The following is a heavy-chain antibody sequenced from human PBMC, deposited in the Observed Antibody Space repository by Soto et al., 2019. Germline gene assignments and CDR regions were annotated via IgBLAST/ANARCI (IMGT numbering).Heavy chain of an antibody. V-gene: IGHV4-39*01. CDR1: GGSISGRSYY. D-gene: IGHD3-22*01. J-gene: IGHJ4*02. Sequence: QLQLQESGPGLVKPSETLSLICTVSGGSISGRSYYWGWIRQPPGKGLEWIGNVYYSGRTYYNPSLTPRDTVSVDTSKNPFSWKRSSVTAADTAVYYCARYYDSSGTYDFDDWGQGTLVTVSS. CDR2: VYYSGRT. CDR3: ARYYDSSGTYDFDD.